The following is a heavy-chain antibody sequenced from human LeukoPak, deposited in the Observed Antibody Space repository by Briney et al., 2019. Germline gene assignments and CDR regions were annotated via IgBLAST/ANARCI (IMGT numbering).Heavy chain of an antibody. J-gene: IGHJ4*02. Sequence: GGSLGLSRSVSGFTFSTYVMHWVRQAAGKALEYVAAISSNGDNTYYADSVKGRFTISRDNSKNTLYPQMTSLRADDTAMYYCVRGPGYWGQGTLVTVSS. CDR2: ISSNGDNT. CDR1: GFTFSTYV. CDR3: VRGPGY. V-gene: IGHV3-64D*06.